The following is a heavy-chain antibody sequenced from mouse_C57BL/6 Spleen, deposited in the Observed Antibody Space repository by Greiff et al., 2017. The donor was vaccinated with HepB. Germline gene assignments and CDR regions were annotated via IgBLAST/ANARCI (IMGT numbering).Heavy chain of an antibody. CDR1: GYKFTDYN. Sequence: EVKLQESGPELVKPGASVKIPCKASGYKFTDYNMDWVKQSHGKSLEWIGDINPNNGGTIYNQKFKGKATLTVDKSSSTAYMELRSLTSEDTAVYYCARRGVYDGYYGWYFDVWGTGTTVTVSS. CDR2: INPNNGGT. D-gene: IGHD2-3*01. V-gene: IGHV1-18*01. CDR3: ARRGVYDGYYGWYFDV. J-gene: IGHJ1*03.